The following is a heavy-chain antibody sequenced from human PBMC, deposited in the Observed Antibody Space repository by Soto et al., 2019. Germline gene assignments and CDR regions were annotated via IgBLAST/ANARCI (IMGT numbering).Heavy chain of an antibody. CDR2: IWYDGSNK. Sequence: GGSLRLSCAASGFTFSSYGMHWVRQAPGKGLEWVAVIWYDGSNKYYADSVKGRFTISRDNSKNTLYLQMNSLRAEDTAVYYCARDRLEAARPSYYYYMDVWGKGTTVTVSS. CDR3: ARDRLEAARPSYYYYMDV. J-gene: IGHJ6*03. V-gene: IGHV3-33*01. D-gene: IGHD6-6*01. CDR1: GFTFSSYG.